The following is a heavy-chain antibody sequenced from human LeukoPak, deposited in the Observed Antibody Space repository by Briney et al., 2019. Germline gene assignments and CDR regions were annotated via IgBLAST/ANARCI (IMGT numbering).Heavy chain of an antibody. D-gene: IGHD3-16*01. CDR2: INHSGST. V-gene: IGHV4-34*01. Sequence: SENLSLTCAVYGGSFSGYYWSWIRQPPGKGLEWIGEINHSGSTNYNPSLKSRVTISVDTSKNQFSLKLSSVTAADTAVYYCARGSGRLGPSWGQGTLVTVSS. J-gene: IGHJ5*02. CDR3: ARGSGRLGPS. CDR1: GGSFSGYY.